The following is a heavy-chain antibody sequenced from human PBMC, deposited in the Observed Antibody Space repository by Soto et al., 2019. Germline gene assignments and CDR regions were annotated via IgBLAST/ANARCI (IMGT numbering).Heavy chain of an antibody. D-gene: IGHD3-10*01. Sequence: QVQLVESGGGVVQPGRSLRLSCAASGFTFISYAMHWVRHAPGKGLEGVAVISFDGSTEYYADSVKGLFTISRSNYKNTVYLQMHRMRSEDTAVYYCARSRHGSGSYTHFYYGLDVWGQGTTVTVSS. CDR1: GFTFISYA. CDR2: ISFDGSTE. V-gene: IGHV3-30-3*01. J-gene: IGHJ6*02. CDR3: ARSRHGSGSYTHFYYGLDV.